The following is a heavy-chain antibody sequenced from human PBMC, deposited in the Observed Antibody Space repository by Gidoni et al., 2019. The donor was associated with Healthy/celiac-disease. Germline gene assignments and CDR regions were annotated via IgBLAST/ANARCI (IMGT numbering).Heavy chain of an antibody. V-gene: IGHV3-21*01. CDR2: IRRNSSCI. D-gene: IGHD6-19*01. CDR3: ARDPGEQQWLTHDAFDI. J-gene: IGHJ3*02. Sequence: EVQLVESVGGLVKPGVSLSLSCAASVFIFSRYSMNWVRQGPGKGRERVSCIRRNSSCIYYTDTVKGRFNSARDNAKNSLYQQMNRLRAEETAVYNCARDPGEQQWLTHDAFDIWGQGTMVTVSS. CDR1: VFIFSRYS.